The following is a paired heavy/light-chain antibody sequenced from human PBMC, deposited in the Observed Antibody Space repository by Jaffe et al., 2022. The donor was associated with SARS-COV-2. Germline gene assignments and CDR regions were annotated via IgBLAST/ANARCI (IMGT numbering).Light chain of an antibody. V-gene: IGLV4-69*01. Sequence: QLVLTQSPSASVSLGASVKLTCTLSSGHSSHAIAWHQQQPEKGPRYLMKLNSDGSHSKGDGIPDRFSGSSSGAERYLTISSLQSEDEADYYCQTWGTGIRVFGTGTKVTVL. J-gene: IGLJ1*01. CDR3: QTWGTGIRV. CDR2: LNSDGSH. CDR1: SGHSSHA.
Heavy chain of an antibody. CDR2: ISTYNGDT. CDR3: ARDWFCPDSSCHDTFDI. D-gene: IGHD2-21*01. J-gene: IGHJ3*02. V-gene: IGHV1-18*01. CDR1: GYTFISYG. Sequence: QAQLVQSGAEVKKPGASVKVSCRASGYTFISYGVSWVRQAPGQGLEWMGWISTYNGDTHYAQKVQGRVTMTKDTSTTTVYMELGSLRSDDTAVYYCARDWFCPDSSCHDTFDIWGQGTMVTVSS.